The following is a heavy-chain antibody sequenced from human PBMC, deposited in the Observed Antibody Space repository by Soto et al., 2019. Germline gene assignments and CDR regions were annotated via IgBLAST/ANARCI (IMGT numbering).Heavy chain of an antibody. D-gene: IGHD6-13*01. J-gene: IGHJ5*02. Sequence: SVKVSCKASGGALISYAISWVRQAPGRGLEWMGGIIPLFGTTNYAQKFRGRVTVTADESTSTVYMEVRSLRFEDTAVYYCARAHGSSWYNWFDPWGQGTLVTVSS. CDR2: IIPLFGTT. CDR3: ARAHGSSWYNWFDP. V-gene: IGHV1-69*01. CDR1: GGALISYA.